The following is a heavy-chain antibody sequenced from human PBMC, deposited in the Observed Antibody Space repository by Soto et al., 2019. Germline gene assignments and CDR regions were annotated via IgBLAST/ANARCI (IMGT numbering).Heavy chain of an antibody. CDR2: IIPISATA. CDR1: GGTFSTYA. Sequence: QVQLVQSGAEVKKPGSSVKVSCKASGGTFSTYAISWVRQAPGQGLEWMGGIIPISATAKSAQKFQGRVTLTADESSSTAYMELSSLRSEDTAVYYCARVQGDYYYAMDVWGQGTTVTFSS. V-gene: IGHV1-69*01. CDR3: ARVQGDYYYAMDV. D-gene: IGHD3-16*01. J-gene: IGHJ6*02.